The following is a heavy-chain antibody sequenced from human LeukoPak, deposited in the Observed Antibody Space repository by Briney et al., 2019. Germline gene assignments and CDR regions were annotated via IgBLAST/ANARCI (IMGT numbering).Heavy chain of an antibody. CDR1: GYTFTAYY. J-gene: IGHJ5*02. CDR3: GRGIQSIDP. V-gene: IGHV1-2*06. Sequence: ASVTVSCKASGYTFTAYYIHWVRQPPGQGLEWMGRINPKNGDTNYAQKFRDGLTINRDTPMSAPYVEINRQTYGDTPVCYCGRGIQSIDPSGQGNLVTVSS. CDR2: INPKNGDT.